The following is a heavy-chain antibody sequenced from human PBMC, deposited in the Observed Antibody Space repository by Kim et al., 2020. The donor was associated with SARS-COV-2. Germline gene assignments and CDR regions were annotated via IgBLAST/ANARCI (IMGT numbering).Heavy chain of an antibody. CDR3: AGGWNDDDAFDI. V-gene: IGHV3-23*01. CDR1: GFIFSSYV. D-gene: IGHD1-1*01. Sequence: GGSLRLSCEASGFIFSSYVMCWVRQAPGKGLEWVSAISGSGSKTYYADPVKGRFTISRDNSKNTLFLQMDSLRVEDTALYYCAGGWNDDDAFDIWGQGT. J-gene: IGHJ3*02. CDR2: ISGSGSKT.